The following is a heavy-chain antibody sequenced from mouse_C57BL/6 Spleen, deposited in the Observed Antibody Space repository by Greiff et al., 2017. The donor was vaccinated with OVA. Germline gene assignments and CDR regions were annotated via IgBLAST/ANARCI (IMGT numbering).Heavy chain of an antibody. CDR2: IDPSDSYT. D-gene: IGHD1-1*01. CDR3: ASWVYYYGSSSDY. CDR1: GYTFTSYW. J-gene: IGHJ2*01. Sequence: QVQLQQPGAELVRPGTSVKLSCKASGYTFTSYWMHWVKQRPGQGLEWIGVIDPSDSYTNYNQKFKGKATLTVDTSSSTAYMQLSSLTSEDSAVYYGASWVYYYGSSSDYWGQGTTLTVSS. V-gene: IGHV1-59*01.